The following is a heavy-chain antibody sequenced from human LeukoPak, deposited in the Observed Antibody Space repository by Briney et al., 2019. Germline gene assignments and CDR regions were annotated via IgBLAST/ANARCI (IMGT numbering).Heavy chain of an antibody. CDR1: GGSISSYY. V-gene: IGHV4-59*01. Sequence: SETLSLTCTVSGGSISSYYWGWIRQPPGKGLEWIGYIYYSGSTNYNPSLKSRVTISVDTSKNQFSLKLSSVTAADTAVYYCARGGEYPSRYSNTWSTFDYWGQGTLVTVSS. CDR3: ARGGEYPSRYSNTWSTFDY. J-gene: IGHJ4*02. D-gene: IGHD6-13*01. CDR2: IYYSGST.